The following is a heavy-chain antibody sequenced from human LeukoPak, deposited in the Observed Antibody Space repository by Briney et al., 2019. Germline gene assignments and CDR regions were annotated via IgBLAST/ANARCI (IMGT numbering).Heavy chain of an antibody. CDR3: AKDILRDGYFYYYGMDV. CDR1: GFTFSSYS. D-gene: IGHD5-24*01. V-gene: IGHV3-48*01. CDR2: ISSSSSTI. J-gene: IGHJ6*02. Sequence: PGRSLRLSCAASGFTFSSYSMNWVRQAPGKGLEWVSYISSSSSTIYYADSVKGRFTISRDNAKNSLYLQMNSLRAEDPAVYYCAKDILRDGYFYYYGMDVWGQGTTVTVSS.